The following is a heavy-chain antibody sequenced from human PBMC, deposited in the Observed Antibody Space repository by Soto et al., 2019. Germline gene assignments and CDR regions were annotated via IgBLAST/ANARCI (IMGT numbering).Heavy chain of an antibody. CDR2: IYHSGST. CDR1: GYSISSGYY. V-gene: IGHV4-38-2*02. D-gene: IGHD1-26*01. CDR3: ARDSVIRGATMVGY. Sequence: PSETLSLTCAVSGYSISSGYYWGWIRQPPGKGLEWIGSIYHSGSTYYNPSLKSRVTISVDTSKNQFSLKLSSVTAADTAVYYCARDSVIRGATMVGYWGQGTLVTVSS. J-gene: IGHJ4*02.